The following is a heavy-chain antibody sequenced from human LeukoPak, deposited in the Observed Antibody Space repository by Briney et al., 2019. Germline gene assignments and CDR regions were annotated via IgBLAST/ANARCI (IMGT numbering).Heavy chain of an antibody. Sequence: PGGSLRLSCEASGFAFNSYTITWVRQAPGKGLESVSSITSRSSHIYIADSVKGRFTISRDNAKNSLFLQMSSLRVEDTAVYYCARVAQGATTENYFYYCMDVWGKGTTVTVSS. CDR1: GFAFNSYT. D-gene: IGHD4-11*01. CDR3: ARVAQGATTENYFYYCMDV. J-gene: IGHJ6*03. CDR2: ITSRSSHI. V-gene: IGHV3-21*01.